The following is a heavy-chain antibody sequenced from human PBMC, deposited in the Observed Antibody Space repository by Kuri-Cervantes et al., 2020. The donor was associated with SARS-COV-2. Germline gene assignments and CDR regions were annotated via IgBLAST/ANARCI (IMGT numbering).Heavy chain of an antibody. CDR2: ISSSGSTI. D-gene: IGHD3-9*01. J-gene: IGHJ5*02. V-gene: IGHV3-11*04. CDR1: GFTFSDYY. Sequence: GGSLRLSCAASGFTFSDYYMSWIRQAPGKGLEWVSYISSSGSTIYYADSVKGRFTISRDNAKNSLYLQMNSLRAEDTAVYYCARSPHSNYDILTGYYFGWFDPWGQGTLVTVSS. CDR3: ARSPHSNYDILTGYYFGWFDP.